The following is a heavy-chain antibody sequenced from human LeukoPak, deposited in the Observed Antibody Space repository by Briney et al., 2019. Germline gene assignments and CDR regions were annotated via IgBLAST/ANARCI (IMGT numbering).Heavy chain of an antibody. Sequence: SETLSLTCTVSGDSISTSNSYWGWIRQPPGKGLEWIGYIYYSGSTNYNPSLKSRVTISVDTSKNQFSLKLSSVTAADTAVYYCARGGYDFWSGYYPYYYMDVWGKGTTVTVSS. CDR1: GDSISTSNSY. CDR3: ARGGYDFWSGYYPYYYMDV. J-gene: IGHJ6*03. CDR2: IYYSGST. V-gene: IGHV4-61*05. D-gene: IGHD3-3*01.